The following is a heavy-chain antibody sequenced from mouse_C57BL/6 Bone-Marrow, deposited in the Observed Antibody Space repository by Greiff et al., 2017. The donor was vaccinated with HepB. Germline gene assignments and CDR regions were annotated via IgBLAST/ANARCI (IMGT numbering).Heavy chain of an antibody. CDR1: GYTFTSYW. J-gene: IGHJ4*01. CDR2: IDPSDSET. Sequence: VQLQQPGAELVRPGSSVKLSCKASGYTFTSYWMHWVKQRPIQGLEWIGNIDPSDSETHYNQKFKDKATLTVDKSSSTAYMQLSSLTSEDSAVYDCAEGGRDAMDYRGQGTSVTVSS. V-gene: IGHV1-52*01. CDR3: AEGGRDAMDY.